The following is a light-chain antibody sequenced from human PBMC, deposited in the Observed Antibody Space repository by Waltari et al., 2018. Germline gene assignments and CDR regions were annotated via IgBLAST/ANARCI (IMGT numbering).Light chain of an antibody. V-gene: IGLV3-19*01. CDR1: SLRLFY. Sequence: SSELTQEPDVSVALGQTVNITCLGDSLRLFYASWYQQAPRQAPRLVIYLKNDRPSGIPGRFSASYSGDTSSLTITGAQTEDEGHYYCSSRDTDGKHWVFGGGTKLTV. CDR2: LKN. J-gene: IGLJ3*02. CDR3: SSRDTDGKHWV.